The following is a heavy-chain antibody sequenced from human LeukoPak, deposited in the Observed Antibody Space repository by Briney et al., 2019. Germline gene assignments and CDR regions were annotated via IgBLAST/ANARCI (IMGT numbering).Heavy chain of an antibody. V-gene: IGHV3-30*03. Sequence: PGGSLRLSCEASGFTFSDYSLHWVRQAPDKGLEWVAAISHDGTTTYYADSVQGRFTISRDNSKNTLYLQMDSLRDEDTAVYYCVSRFDYWGQRTLVTVSS. CDR2: ISHDGTTT. CDR3: VSRFDY. J-gene: IGHJ4*02. CDR1: GFTFSDYS.